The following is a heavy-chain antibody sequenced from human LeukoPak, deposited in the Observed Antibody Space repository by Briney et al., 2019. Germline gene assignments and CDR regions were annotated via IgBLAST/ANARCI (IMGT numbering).Heavy chain of an antibody. CDR1: GGSISSYY. D-gene: IGHD3-22*01. J-gene: IGHJ4*02. Sequence: KPSETLSLTCTVSGGSISSYYWSWIRQPPGKGLEWIGYIYYSGSTNYNPSLKSRVTISADTSKNQFSLKLSSVTAADTAVYYCAGSPPYYYDSSGYCDYWGQGTLVTVSS. CDR2: IYYSGST. CDR3: AGSPPYYYDSSGYCDY. V-gene: IGHV4-59*01.